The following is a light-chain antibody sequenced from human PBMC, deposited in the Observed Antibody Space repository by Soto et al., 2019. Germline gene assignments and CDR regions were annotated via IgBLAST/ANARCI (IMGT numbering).Light chain of an antibody. J-gene: IGKJ4*01. V-gene: IGKV1-16*02. Sequence: DIEMTQSPPSVSASVGDRVTITCRASQGISNHLAWFQLKPGKAPKYLIYDVSRLQSGVTSKFSGSVSGTDCTLTINSLQPEDFATYYCQQYHNYPVTFGGGTKVEIK. CDR3: QQYHNYPVT. CDR2: DVS. CDR1: QGISNH.